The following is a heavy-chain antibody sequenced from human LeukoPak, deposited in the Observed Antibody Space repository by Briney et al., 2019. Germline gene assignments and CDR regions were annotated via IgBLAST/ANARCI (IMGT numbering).Heavy chain of an antibody. J-gene: IGHJ4*02. CDR3: ARGYNWNYSPFDY. D-gene: IGHD1-7*01. V-gene: IGHV3-11*04. Sequence: PGGSLRLSCAVSGFTFSDYYMSWIRQAPGKGLEWVSYISSSGSTIYYADSVKGRFTISRDNAKNSLYLQMNSLRAEDTAVYYCARGYNWNYSPFDYWGQGTLVTVSS. CDR1: GFTFSDYY. CDR2: ISSSGSTI.